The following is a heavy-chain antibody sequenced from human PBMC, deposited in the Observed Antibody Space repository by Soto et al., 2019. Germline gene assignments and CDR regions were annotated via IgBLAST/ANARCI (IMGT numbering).Heavy chain of an antibody. Sequence: SVKVSCKASGGTFSSYAMSWVRQAPGQGLEWMGGIIPIFGTANYAQKFQGRVTITADESTRTAYMELSSLRSEDTAVYYCARGNSLGDAGTYYFDYWGQGTLVTVSS. CDR3: ARGNSLGDAGTYYFDY. J-gene: IGHJ4*02. V-gene: IGHV1-69*13. CDR2: IIPIFGTA. D-gene: IGHD2-21*02. CDR1: GGTFSSYA.